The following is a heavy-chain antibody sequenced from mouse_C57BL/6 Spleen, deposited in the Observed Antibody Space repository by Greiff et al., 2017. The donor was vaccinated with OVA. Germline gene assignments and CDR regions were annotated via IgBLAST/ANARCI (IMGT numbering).Heavy chain of an antibody. Sequence: QVQLQQSGPELVKPGASVKISCKASGYAFSSSWMNWVKQRPGTGLEWIGRIYPGDGDTNYNGKFKGQATLTADKSSSTAYMQLSSLTSEDSAVYFCARWGPSGLGYWGQGTTLTVSS. V-gene: IGHV1-82*01. CDR3: ARWGPSGLGY. CDR2: IYPGDGDT. CDR1: GYAFSSSW. D-gene: IGHD2-13*01. J-gene: IGHJ2*01.